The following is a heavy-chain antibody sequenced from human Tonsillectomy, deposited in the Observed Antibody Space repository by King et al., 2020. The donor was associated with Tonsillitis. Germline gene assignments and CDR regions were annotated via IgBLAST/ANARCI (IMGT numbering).Heavy chain of an antibody. V-gene: IGHV1-2*02. CDR2: INPNSGGT. Sequence: QLVQSGAEVKKPGASVKVSFQASGYTFTDYYIHWVRQAPGQGLEWLGWINPNSGGTDYAQKFQGRVTITRDTSISTAYMELSRLRSDDTAVYYCARDLCTTSCFAGWFDPWGQGTLVTVSS. D-gene: IGHD2-2*01. CDR3: ARDLCTTSCFAGWFDP. J-gene: IGHJ5*02. CDR1: GYTFTDYY.